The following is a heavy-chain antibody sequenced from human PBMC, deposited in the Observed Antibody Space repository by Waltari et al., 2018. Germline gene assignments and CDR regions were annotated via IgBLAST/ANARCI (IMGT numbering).Heavy chain of an antibody. Sequence: EVQMLESGGGLVQPGGSLRLSCVASAFMFDHYAMRWVRQAPGGGLEWVAAISTGGDYTYYADSVKGRFTISRDNSQNSLYLQMNSLRAEDTALYYCAKPFLPELGMSRYFDYWGQGTLVAVSS. CDR1: AFMFDHYA. CDR3: AKPFLPELGMSRYFDY. V-gene: IGHV3-23*01. J-gene: IGHJ4*02. D-gene: IGHD1-26*01. CDR2: ISTGGDYT.